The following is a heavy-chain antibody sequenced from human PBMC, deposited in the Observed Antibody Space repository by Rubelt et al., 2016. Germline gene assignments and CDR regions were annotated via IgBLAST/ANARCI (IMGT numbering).Heavy chain of an antibody. D-gene: IGHD1-26*01. CDR3: ARVVGATMGSDY. V-gene: IGHV4-34*01. J-gene: IGHJ4*02. CDR2: INHSGST. CDR1: GGSFSGYY. Sequence: QVQLQQWGAGLLKPSETLSLTCAVYGGSFSGYYWSWIRQPPGKGLEWIGEINHSGSTNYNPSLRSRVTISVGTSKNQFSLKLSSVTAADTAVYYCARVVGATMGSDYWGQGTLVTVSS.